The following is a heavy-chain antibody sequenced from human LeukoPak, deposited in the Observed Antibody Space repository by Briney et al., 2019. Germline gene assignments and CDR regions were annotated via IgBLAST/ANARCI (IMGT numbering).Heavy chain of an antibody. CDR1: GVTLSDYS. D-gene: IGHD3-22*01. V-gene: IGHV3-21*01. CDR3: GSLRRNSDRSDYYYYYNF. Sequence: GGSLRLSCAVSGVTLSDYSIKWVRQAPGKGLEWVSAINPTSTSIYYADAVRGRFTISRDNAKNSVYLQMNSLGAEDTALYYCGSLRRNSDRSDYYYYYNFWGQGILVTVSS. J-gene: IGHJ4*02. CDR2: INPTSTSI.